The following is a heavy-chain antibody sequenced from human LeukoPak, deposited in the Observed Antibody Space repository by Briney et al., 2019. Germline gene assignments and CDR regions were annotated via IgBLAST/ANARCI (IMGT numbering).Heavy chain of an antibody. CDR3: AKDRNYDDPDAFDI. CDR1: GFTFSSYS. CDR2: ISSSSSTI. D-gene: IGHD3-22*01. V-gene: IGHV3-48*04. J-gene: IGHJ3*02. Sequence: GGSLRLSCAASGFTFSSYSMNWVRQAPGKGLEWVSYISSSSSTIYYADSVKGRFTISRDNAKNSLYLQMNSLRAEDTAVYYCAKDRNYDDPDAFDIWGQGTMVTVSS.